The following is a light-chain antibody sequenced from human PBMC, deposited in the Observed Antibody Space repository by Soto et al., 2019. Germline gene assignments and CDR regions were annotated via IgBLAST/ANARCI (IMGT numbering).Light chain of an antibody. CDR1: ESFRSSS. J-gene: IGKJ1*01. CDR3: QQYGRIWT. V-gene: IGKV3-20*01. Sequence: EIVLTQSPGTLSLSPGDRATLSCRASESFRSSSLAWYQHKPGQAPRLVISGTSRRATGIPDRFSGSGSGTDFTLTINRLEPEDFEMYYCQQYGRIWTLGQGTMV. CDR2: GTS.